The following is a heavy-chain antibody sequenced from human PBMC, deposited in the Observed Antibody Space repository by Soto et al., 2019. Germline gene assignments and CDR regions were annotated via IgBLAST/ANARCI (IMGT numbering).Heavy chain of an antibody. V-gene: IGHV2-5*02. J-gene: IGHJ6*02. CDR1: GFYLNLGGGG. D-gene: IGHD3-10*01. CDR3: VRNWRYYGGDYYYGMDA. Sequence: IHLKEFGLQWGKPTQPLRLTSTSPGFYLNLGGGGVGWSRRPRGRRREWFALIYWDDDERYRPSLRSRLNITKDTINNQVVLTMTNMDPEDTATYYCVRNWRYYGGDYYYGMDAWGLGTTVTVSS. CDR2: IYWDDDE.